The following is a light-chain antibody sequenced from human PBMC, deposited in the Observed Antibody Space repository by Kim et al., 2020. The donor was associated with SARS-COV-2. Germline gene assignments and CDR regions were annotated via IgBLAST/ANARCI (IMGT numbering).Light chain of an antibody. CDR1: NLGDKY. CDR2: HDS. J-gene: IGLJ2*01. Sequence: SYELTQPPSVSVAPGQTASITCSGDNLGDKYACWYQQKPGQSPVLVIYHDSKRPSGIPERFSGSNSGNTATLTISGTQAMDEADYYCQAWDSSTVVFGGGTQLTVL. V-gene: IGLV3-1*01. CDR3: QAWDSSTVV.